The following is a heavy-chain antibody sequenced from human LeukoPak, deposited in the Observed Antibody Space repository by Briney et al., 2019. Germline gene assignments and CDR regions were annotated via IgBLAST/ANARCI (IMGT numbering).Heavy chain of an antibody. J-gene: IGHJ5*01. CDR2: MHTSGST. CDR1: GGPISGYY. CDR3: ARDLGSGWYDF. D-gene: IGHD6-19*01. V-gene: IGHV4-4*07. Sequence: SETLSLTCTVSGGPISGYYWSWIRQPAGKGLEWIGRMHTSGSTNYNVSLKSRVTMSVDTSRNQFALKLSSVTAADTAIYYCARDLGSGWYDFWGQGTLVTVSS.